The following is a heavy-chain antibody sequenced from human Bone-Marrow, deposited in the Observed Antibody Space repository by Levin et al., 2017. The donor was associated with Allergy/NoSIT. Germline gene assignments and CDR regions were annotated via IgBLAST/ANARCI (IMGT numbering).Heavy chain of an antibody. Sequence: PSETLSLTCSVSGDSIIINPFYWGWVRQPPGKGLEWIGSLSYTGGTYYNPSLKSRATISMDTSKNQFSLKVTSVTAADSAVYYCARHNNHSLFDRWGQGTLVTVSS. CDR1: GDSIIINPFY. CDR3: ARHNNHSLFDR. D-gene: IGHD1-26*01. V-gene: IGHV4-39*01. CDR2: LSYTGGT. J-gene: IGHJ5*02.